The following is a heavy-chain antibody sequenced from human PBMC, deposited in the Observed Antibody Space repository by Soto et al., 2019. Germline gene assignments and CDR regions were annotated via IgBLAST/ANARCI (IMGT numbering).Heavy chain of an antibody. V-gene: IGHV3-9*01. CDR2: ISWNSGSI. J-gene: IGHJ4*02. CDR1: GFTFDDYA. D-gene: IGHD6-13*01. Sequence: GGSLRLSCAASGFTFDDYAMHWVRQAPGKGLEWVSGISWNSGSIGYADSVKGRFTISRDNAKNSLYLQMNSLRAEDTALYYCAKVSGSSWYFDYWGQGTLVTVSS. CDR3: AKVSGSSWYFDY.